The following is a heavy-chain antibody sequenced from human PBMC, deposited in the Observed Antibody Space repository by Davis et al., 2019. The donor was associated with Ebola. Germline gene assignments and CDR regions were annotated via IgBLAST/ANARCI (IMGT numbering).Heavy chain of an antibody. CDR3: AKDTSNIWFDI. CDR1: GFIFSSYA. CDR2: ISYDGSNK. D-gene: IGHD1-26*01. V-gene: IGHV3-30-3*01. J-gene: IGHJ3*02. Sequence: GGSLRLSCAASGFIFSSYAMHWVRQAPGKGLEWVAVISYDGSNKYYADSVKGRFTISRDNSKNTLYLQMNGLRVEDTAIYYCAKDTSNIWFDIWGQGTMVTVSS.